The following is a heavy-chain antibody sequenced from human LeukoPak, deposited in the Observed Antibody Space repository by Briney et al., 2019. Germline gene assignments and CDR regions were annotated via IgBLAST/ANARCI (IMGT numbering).Heavy chain of an antibody. Sequence: GGSLRLSCAASGFTFSSYEMNWVRQAPGKGLEWVSYISSSGSTIYYADSMKGRFTISRDNAKNSLYLQMNSLSAEDTAVYYCAELGITMIGGVWGKGTTVTISS. J-gene: IGHJ6*04. CDR2: ISSSGSTI. CDR3: AELGITMIGGV. D-gene: IGHD3-10*02. V-gene: IGHV3-48*03. CDR1: GFTFSSYE.